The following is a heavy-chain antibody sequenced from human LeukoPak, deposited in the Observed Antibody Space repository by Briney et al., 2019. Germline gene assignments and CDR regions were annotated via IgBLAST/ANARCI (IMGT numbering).Heavy chain of an antibody. Sequence: VASVKVSCKASGYTFTGYYMHWVRQAPGQGLEWMGWINPNSGGTNYAQKFQGRVTMTRDTSISTAYTELSRLRSDDTAVYYCAIVTTSYYYYMDVWGKGTTVTVSS. D-gene: IGHD4-11*01. CDR2: INPNSGGT. J-gene: IGHJ6*03. V-gene: IGHV1-2*02. CDR1: GYTFTGYY. CDR3: AIVTTSYYYYMDV.